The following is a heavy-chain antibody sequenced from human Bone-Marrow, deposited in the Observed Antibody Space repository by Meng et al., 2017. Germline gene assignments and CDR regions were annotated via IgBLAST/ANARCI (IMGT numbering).Heavy chain of an antibody. CDR1: GGSIGIGGNY. Sequence: QPPLQESDPVLVNPLQPLSPTCTFSGGSIGIGGNYWSRIRQHSGKGLEWIGYIYYSGNTYYNPSLKSLVNISVDTSKNQFSLKVSSVTAADTAVYYCARGSTNWFDPWGQGILVTVSS. J-gene: IGHJ5*02. V-gene: IGHV4-31*01. CDR3: ARGSTNWFDP. CDR2: IYYSGNT.